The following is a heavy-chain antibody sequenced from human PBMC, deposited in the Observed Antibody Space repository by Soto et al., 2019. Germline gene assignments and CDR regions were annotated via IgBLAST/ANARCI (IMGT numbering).Heavy chain of an antibody. CDR1: GFTFSSYW. CDR3: AKSLSFDY. CDR2: ISISEGGT. J-gene: IGHJ4*02. Sequence: GGSLRLSCAASGFTFSSYWMSWVRQAPGKGLEWISAISISEGGTYYTDSVKGRFTISRDNSKNTLYLQMNSLRAEDTAVYYCAKSLSFDYWGQGTLVTVSS. V-gene: IGHV3-23*01.